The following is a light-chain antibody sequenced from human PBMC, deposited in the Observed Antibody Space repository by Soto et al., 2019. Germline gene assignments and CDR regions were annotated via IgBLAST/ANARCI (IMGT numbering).Light chain of an antibody. J-gene: IGLJ1*01. V-gene: IGLV2-11*01. CDR1: SIDVGDSDF. CDR3: SSFTSSVTYV. CDR2: VVT. Sequence: QSALTQPRSVSGSPGQSVTISCTGTSIDVGDSDFVSWYQQHPGKAPKLMIYVVTKRPSGVPDRFSGSKSGNTASLTISGLQIEDEADYYCSSFTSSVTYVFGTGTKVTVL.